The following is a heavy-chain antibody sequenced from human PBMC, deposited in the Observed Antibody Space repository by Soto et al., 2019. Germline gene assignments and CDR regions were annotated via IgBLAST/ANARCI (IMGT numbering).Heavy chain of an antibody. V-gene: IGHV3-11*01. Sequence: PGGSLRLSCAASGFTFSDYYMSWIRQAPGKGLEWVSYISSSGSTIYYADSVKGRFTISRDNAKNSLYLQMNSLRAEDTAVYYCARDLLAGCTNGVCVNNWFDPWGQGTLVTVSS. D-gene: IGHD2-8*01. CDR1: GFTFSDYY. J-gene: IGHJ5*02. CDR3: ARDLLAGCTNGVCVNNWFDP. CDR2: ISSSGSTI.